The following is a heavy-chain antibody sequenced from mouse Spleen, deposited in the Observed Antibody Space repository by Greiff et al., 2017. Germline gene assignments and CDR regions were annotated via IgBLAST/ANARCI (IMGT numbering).Heavy chain of an antibody. Sequence: QVQLQQSGAELARPGASVKLSCKASGYTFTSYGISWVKQRTGQGLEWIGEIYPRSGNTYYNEKFKGKATLTADKSSSTAYMELRSLTSEDSAVYFCARYDSSGYYFDYWGQGTTLTVSS. J-gene: IGHJ2*01. CDR1: GYTFTSYG. D-gene: IGHD3-2*01. CDR2: IYPRSGNT. V-gene: IGHV1-81*01. CDR3: ARYDSSGYYFDY.